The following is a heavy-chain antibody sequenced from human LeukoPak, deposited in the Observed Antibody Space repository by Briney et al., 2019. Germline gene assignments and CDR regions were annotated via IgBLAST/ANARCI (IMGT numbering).Heavy chain of an antibody. Sequence: PSETLSLTCTVSSGSLSNHYWSWIRQPPGKGLEWIATGDYSGGTYYNPSLESRVTISADMSKNQVSLKLSSVTAADTAVYYCAKEDGEEYSSGWYKRNYFDNWGQGTRVTVSS. J-gene: IGHJ4*02. CDR2: GDYSGGT. D-gene: IGHD6-19*01. CDR1: SGSLSNHY. V-gene: IGHV4-59*11. CDR3: AKEDGEEYSSGWYKRNYFDN.